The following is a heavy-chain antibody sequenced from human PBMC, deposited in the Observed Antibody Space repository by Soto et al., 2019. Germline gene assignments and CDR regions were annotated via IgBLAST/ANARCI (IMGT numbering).Heavy chain of an antibody. CDR2: ISGSDDIT. Sequence: EIQLLESGGGLVQPGGSLRLSCAASGFTFSSYAMNWVRQAPGKGLEWVSVISGSDDITYYADSVKGRFTISRDNYNNTLYLQMNILRAEDTAVYYCAKGGGVGSYFDYWGQGILVTVSS. CDR1: GFTFSSYA. J-gene: IGHJ4*02. V-gene: IGHV3-23*01. D-gene: IGHD3-16*01. CDR3: AKGGGVGSYFDY.